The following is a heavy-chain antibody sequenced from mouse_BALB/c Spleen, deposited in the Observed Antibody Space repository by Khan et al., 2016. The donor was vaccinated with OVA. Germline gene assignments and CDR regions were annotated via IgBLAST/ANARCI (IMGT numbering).Heavy chain of an antibody. Sequence: QVQLQQSGAELVKPGASVKLSCKASGYTFTSYDIYWVRQRPEQGLEWIGWMFPGDGSTKYNENFKGKATLTTDKSSSTAYMQLSRLTSEDSGAYCCARGGYGGFAYWGQGTLVTVSA. J-gene: IGHJ3*01. CDR1: GYTFTSYD. D-gene: IGHD2-14*01. CDR3: ARGGYGGFAY. CDR2: MFPGDGST. V-gene: IGHV1S56*01.